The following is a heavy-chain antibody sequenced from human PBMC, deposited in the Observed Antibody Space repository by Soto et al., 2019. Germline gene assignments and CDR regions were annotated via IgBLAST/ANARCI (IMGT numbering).Heavy chain of an antibody. J-gene: IGHJ4*02. CDR3: VALRGVQGVHGLLDC. CDR2: IYGTGST. CDR1: GDSISSGNYY. D-gene: IGHD3-10*01. Sequence: SETLSLTCNVSGDSISSGNYYWSWLRQPPGQGLEWFGHIYGTGSTYYNSSHKSRVSISIDKSETQCSLKLSHVAAGATAAYWCVALRGVQGVHGLLDCWGQGTLVTVSS. V-gene: IGHV4-30-4*08.